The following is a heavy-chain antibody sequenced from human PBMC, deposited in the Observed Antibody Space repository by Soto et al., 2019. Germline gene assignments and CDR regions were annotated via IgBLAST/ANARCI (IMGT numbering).Heavy chain of an antibody. Sequence: SVKVSCKASGGTFSNYAITWVRQAPGQGLEWLGRIIPIFGTRDYAQKFQGRVTISADESTTAAYMELSSLRSDDTAVYYCAKDGGREGYFGNWFEPWGQGTLVTVSS. J-gene: IGHJ5*02. CDR2: IIPIFGTR. CDR3: AKDGGREGYFGNWFEP. D-gene: IGHD2-15*01. V-gene: IGHV1-69*13. CDR1: GGTFSNYA.